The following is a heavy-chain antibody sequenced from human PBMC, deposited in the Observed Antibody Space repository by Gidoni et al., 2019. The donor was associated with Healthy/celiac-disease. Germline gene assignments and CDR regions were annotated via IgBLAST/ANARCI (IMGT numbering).Heavy chain of an antibody. V-gene: IGHV4-34*01. CDR2: INHSGST. Sequence: QVQLQQWGAGLLKPSETLSLTCAVYGGSFSGDYWSWIRQPPGKGLEWIGEINHSGSTNYNPSLKSRVTISVDTSKNQFSLKLSSVTAADTAVYYCASVGFSSWYTDKTGEFDPWGQGTLVTVSS. D-gene: IGHD6-13*01. J-gene: IGHJ5*02. CDR1: GGSFSGDY. CDR3: ASVGFSSWYTDKTGEFDP.